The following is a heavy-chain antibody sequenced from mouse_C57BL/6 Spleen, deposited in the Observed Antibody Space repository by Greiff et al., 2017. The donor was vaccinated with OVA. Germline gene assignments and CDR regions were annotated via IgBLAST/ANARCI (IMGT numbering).Heavy chain of an antibody. J-gene: IGHJ1*03. Sequence: VQLQESGAELVRPGASVKLSCKASGYTFTDYYINWVKQRPGQGLEWIARIYPGSGNTYYNEKFKGKATLTAEKSSSTAYMQLSSLTSEDSAVYFCALYYYGSPYWYFDVWGTGTTVTVSS. CDR2: IYPGSGNT. D-gene: IGHD1-1*01. V-gene: IGHV1-76*01. CDR1: GYTFTDYY. CDR3: ALYYYGSPYWYFDV.